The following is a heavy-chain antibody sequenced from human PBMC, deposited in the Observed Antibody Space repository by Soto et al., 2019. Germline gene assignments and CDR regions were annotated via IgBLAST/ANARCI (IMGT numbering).Heavy chain of an antibody. CDR2: IYPGDSDT. Sequence: PXESLKISWEGSVDSFTSCLLVWVRQMPGKGLEWMGIIYPGDSDTRYSPSFQGQVTISADKSISTAYLQWSSLKASDTAMYYCARQGGYDYERCFDHWGQGTLVTVPS. D-gene: IGHD5-12*01. CDR3: ARQGGYDYERCFDH. CDR1: VDSFTSCL. V-gene: IGHV5-51*01. J-gene: IGHJ4*02.